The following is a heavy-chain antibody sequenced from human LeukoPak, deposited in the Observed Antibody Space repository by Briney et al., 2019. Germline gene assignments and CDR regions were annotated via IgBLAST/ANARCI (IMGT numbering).Heavy chain of an antibody. Sequence: GGSLRLSCAASGFTFSSYAMSWVRQAPGKGLEWVSVIYSGGSTYYADSVKGRFTISRDNSKNTLFLQMNSLRAEDTAVYYCAAERRGFDAFDIWGQGTMVTVSS. CDR2: IYSGGST. J-gene: IGHJ3*02. CDR3: AAERRGFDAFDI. V-gene: IGHV3-66*01. CDR1: GFTFSSYA.